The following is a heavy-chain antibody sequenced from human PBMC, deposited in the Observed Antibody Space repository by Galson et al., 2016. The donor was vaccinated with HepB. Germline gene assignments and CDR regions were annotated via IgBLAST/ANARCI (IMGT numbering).Heavy chain of an antibody. V-gene: IGHV3-74*01. CDR2: INSDGSRT. D-gene: IGHD1-7*01. CDR1: GFPFSDFW. CDR3: RGWNFDIDY. J-gene: IGHJ4*02. Sequence: SLRLSCAASGFPFSDFWMHWVRQAPGKGLVWVSRINSDGSRTDYADSVKDRFTVPRDNTKNTVYLEMNSLRAEDTAVYYCRGWNFDIDYWGQGTLVSVSS.